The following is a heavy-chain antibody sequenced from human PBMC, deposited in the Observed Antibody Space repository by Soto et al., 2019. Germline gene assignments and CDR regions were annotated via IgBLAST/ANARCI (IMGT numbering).Heavy chain of an antibody. D-gene: IGHD6-19*01. Sequence: ASVKVSCKASGYTFTSFDIHWMRQGPGQRLEYMGGINVGNGNAKYSQRFQGRVTISRDTPATTVYMDLTSLRFEDTAVYYCAMSEGWYSFHHWGQGTLVTVSS. CDR1: GYTFTSFD. CDR2: INVGNGNA. CDR3: AMSEGWYSFHH. V-gene: IGHV1-3*01. J-gene: IGHJ4*02.